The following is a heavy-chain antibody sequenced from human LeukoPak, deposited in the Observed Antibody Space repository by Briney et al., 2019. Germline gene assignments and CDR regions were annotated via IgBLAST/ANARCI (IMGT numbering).Heavy chain of an antibody. D-gene: IGHD4-17*01. CDR3: AKEIWPTVTTPGHTHFDY. CDR2: IRYDGRNK. Sequence: GRSLRLSCAASGFTFSSYGMHWVRQAPGKGLEWVAFIRYDGRNKYYADSVKGRFTISRDNSRNTLCLQMNSLRAEDTAVYYCAKEIWPTVTTPGHTHFDYWGQGTLVTVSS. V-gene: IGHV3-30*02. J-gene: IGHJ4*02. CDR1: GFTFSSYG.